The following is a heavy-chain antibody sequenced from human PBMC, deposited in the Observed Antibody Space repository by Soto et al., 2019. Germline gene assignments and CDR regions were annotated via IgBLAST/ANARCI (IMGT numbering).Heavy chain of an antibody. CDR1: GGTFSSYA. Sequence: GASVKVSCKASGGTFSSYAISWVRQAPGQGLEWMGGIIPIFGTANYAQKFQGRVTITADESTSTAYMELSSLRSEDTAVYYCARDLKSSGYYDSSGYYGYWGQGTLVTVYS. CDR2: IIPIFGTA. CDR3: ARDLKSSGYYDSSGYYGY. V-gene: IGHV1-69*13. D-gene: IGHD3-22*01. J-gene: IGHJ1*01.